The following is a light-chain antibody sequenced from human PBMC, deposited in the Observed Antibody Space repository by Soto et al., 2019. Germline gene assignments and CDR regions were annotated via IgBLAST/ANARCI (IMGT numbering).Light chain of an antibody. CDR3: QQYNTWPRT. Sequence: EILLTQSPATLSLSPGDSATLSCRASQRVSRNVAWYQQKPGQAPRLLISAASTGAAGVPARFNAAGSGTVFTLNISSLQSEDFAIYYCQQYNTWPRTFGQGAKVDIK. J-gene: IGKJ1*01. CDR1: QRVSRN. V-gene: IGKV3D-15*01. CDR2: AAS.